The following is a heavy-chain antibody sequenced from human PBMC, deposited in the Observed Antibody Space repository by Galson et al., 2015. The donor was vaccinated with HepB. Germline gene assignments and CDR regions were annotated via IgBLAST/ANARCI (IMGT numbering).Heavy chain of an antibody. D-gene: IGHD2-15*01. J-gene: IGHJ5*02. Sequence: SVKVSCKASGYTFSSYSITWVRQAPGQGLEWMAWISPYNRETHFARKFQGRVTLTTDAFTRMAYMELRSLRSDDTAVYYCARGAVVEVVGGTQSNWFDPWGQGTLVTVSS. CDR1: GYTFSSYS. CDR2: ISPYNRET. V-gene: IGHV1-18*01. CDR3: ARGAVVEVVGGTQSNWFDP.